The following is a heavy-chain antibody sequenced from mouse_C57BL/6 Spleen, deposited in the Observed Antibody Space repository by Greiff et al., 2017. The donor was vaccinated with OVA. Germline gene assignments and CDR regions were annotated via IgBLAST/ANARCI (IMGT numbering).Heavy chain of an antibody. J-gene: IGHJ3*01. CDR2: IDPSDSYT. D-gene: IGHD2-4*01. Sequence: VQLQQPGAELVMPGASVKLSCKASGYTFTSYCMHWVKQRPGQGLEWIGEIDPSDSYTNYNQKFKGKSTLTADKSSSTAYMQLSSLTSEDSAVYYCARDYDYDEGPGAYWGQGTPVTVSA. CDR3: ARDYDYDEGPGAY. CDR1: GYTFTSYC. V-gene: IGHV1-69*01.